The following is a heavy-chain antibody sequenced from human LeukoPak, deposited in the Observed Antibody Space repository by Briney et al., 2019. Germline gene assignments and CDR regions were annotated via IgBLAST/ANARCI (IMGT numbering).Heavy chain of an antibody. J-gene: IGHJ4*02. Sequence: SETLSLTCTVSGGSISSYYWSWIRQPPGKGLEWIGYIYYSGSTNYNPSLKSRVTISVDTSKNQFSLKLSSVTAADTAVYYCARSSGGEGYFDYWGQGTLVTVSS. D-gene: IGHD3-10*01. CDR1: GGSISSYY. CDR3: ARSSGGEGYFDY. V-gene: IGHV4-59*01. CDR2: IYYSGST.